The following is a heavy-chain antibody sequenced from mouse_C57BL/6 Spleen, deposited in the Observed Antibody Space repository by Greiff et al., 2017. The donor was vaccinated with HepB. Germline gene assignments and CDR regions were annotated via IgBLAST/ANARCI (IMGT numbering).Heavy chain of an antibody. CDR2: IYPRSGNT. CDR3: AREGSYYDYDLRTDWYFDV. Sequence: QVQLQQSGAELARPGASVKLSCKASGYTFTSYGISWVKQRTGQGLEWIGEIYPRSGNTYYNEKFKGKATLTADKSSSTAYMELRSLTSEDSAVYFCAREGSYYDYDLRTDWYFDVWGTGTTVTVSS. J-gene: IGHJ1*03. CDR1: GYTFTSYG. V-gene: IGHV1-81*01. D-gene: IGHD2-4*01.